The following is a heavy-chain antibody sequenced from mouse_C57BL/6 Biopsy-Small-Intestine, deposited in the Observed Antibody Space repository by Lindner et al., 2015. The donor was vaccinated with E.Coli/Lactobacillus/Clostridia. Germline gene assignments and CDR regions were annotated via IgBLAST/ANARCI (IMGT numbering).Heavy chain of an antibody. CDR3: ARVRGYDAGDYAMDY. CDR2: IYPGSGNT. Sequence: VQLQESGAELARPGASVKLSCKASGYIFTSYGINWVRQRTGQGLEWIGEIYPGSGNTHYNEKFKGKATLTADKSSSTAYMELRSLTSEDRAVYFCARVRGYDAGDYAMDYWGQGTSVTVSS. CDR1: GYIFTSYG. J-gene: IGHJ4*01. D-gene: IGHD2-2*01. V-gene: IGHV1-81*01.